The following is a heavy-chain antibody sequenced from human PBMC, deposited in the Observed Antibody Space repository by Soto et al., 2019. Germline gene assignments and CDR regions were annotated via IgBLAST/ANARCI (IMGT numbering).Heavy chain of an antibody. Sequence: SETLSLTCTVSGGSISSGDYYWSWIRQPPGKGLEWIGYIYYSGSTYYNPPLTSRVSICVDTSKTQLSLKLSSVTAADTAVYYCARVDILTGYPLDYWGQGTLVTVSS. J-gene: IGHJ4*02. CDR2: IYYSGST. D-gene: IGHD3-9*01. CDR3: ARVDILTGYPLDY. CDR1: GGSISSGDYY. V-gene: IGHV4-30-4*02.